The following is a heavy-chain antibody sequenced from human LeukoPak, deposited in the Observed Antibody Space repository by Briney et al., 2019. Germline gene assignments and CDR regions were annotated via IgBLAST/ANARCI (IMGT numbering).Heavy chain of an antibody. J-gene: IGHJ4*02. Sequence: SVKVSCKASGGTFSSYAISWVRQAPGQGLEWMGRIIPILGIANYAQKFQGRVTITADKSTSTAYMELRSLRSDDTAVYYCARPDYYDSSGFNYWGQGTLVTVSS. CDR2: IIPILGIA. CDR1: GGTFSSYA. CDR3: ARPDYYDSSGFNY. V-gene: IGHV1-69*04. D-gene: IGHD3-22*01.